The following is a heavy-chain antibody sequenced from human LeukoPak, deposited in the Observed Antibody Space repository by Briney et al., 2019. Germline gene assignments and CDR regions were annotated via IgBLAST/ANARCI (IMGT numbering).Heavy chain of an antibody. CDR3: ARGELRFLEWFYDY. J-gene: IGHJ4*02. D-gene: IGHD3-3*01. CDR1: GGSFSGYY. V-gene: IGHV4-34*01. Sequence: PSETLSLTCAVYGGSFSGYYWSWIRQPPGKGLEWIGEINHSGSTNDNPSLKSRVTISVDTSKNQFTLKLSSVTAADTAVYYCARGELRFLEWFYDYWGQGTLVTVSS. CDR2: INHSGST.